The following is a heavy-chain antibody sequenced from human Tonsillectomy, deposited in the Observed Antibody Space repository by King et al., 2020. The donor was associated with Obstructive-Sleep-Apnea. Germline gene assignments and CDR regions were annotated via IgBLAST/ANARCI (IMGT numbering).Heavy chain of an antibody. CDR3: ARDLASMVRGVTLDY. D-gene: IGHD3-10*01. V-gene: IGHV3-21*01. CDR2: ISSSSSYI. J-gene: IGHJ4*02. CDR1: GFTFSSYS. Sequence: VQLVESGGGLVKPGGSLRLSCAASGFTFSSYSMNWVRLAPGKGLEWVSSISSSSSYIYYADSVKGRFTISRDNAKNSLYLQMNSLRAEDTAVYYCARDLASMVRGVTLDYWGQGTLVTVSS.